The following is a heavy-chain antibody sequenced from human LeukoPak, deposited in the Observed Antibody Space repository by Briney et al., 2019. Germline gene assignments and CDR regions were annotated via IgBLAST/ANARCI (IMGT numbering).Heavy chain of an antibody. CDR2: ISSSGSTI. J-gene: IGHJ5*02. Sequence: GRSLRLSCAASGFTFSSYGMHWVRQAPGKGLECFLYISSSGSTIYYADSVKGRFTISRDNAKNSLYLQMNSLRAEDTAVYYCARAGITMVRGVPRWFDPWGQGTLVTVSS. D-gene: IGHD3-10*01. V-gene: IGHV3-48*04. CDR1: GFTFSSYG. CDR3: ARAGITMVRGVPRWFDP.